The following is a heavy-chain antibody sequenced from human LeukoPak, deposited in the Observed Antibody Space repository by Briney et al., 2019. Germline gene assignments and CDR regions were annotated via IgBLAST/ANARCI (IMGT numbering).Heavy chain of an antibody. V-gene: IGHV1-18*01. Sequence: GASVKVSCKASGYTFTSYGISWVRQAPGQGLEWMGWISAYNGNTNYAQKLQGRVTMTTDTSTSTAYMELRSLRSDDTAVYYCARDFARVPIHGFDPWGQGTLVTVSS. D-gene: IGHD3-3*01. CDR3: ARDFARVPIHGFDP. CDR1: GYTFTSYG. CDR2: ISAYNGNT. J-gene: IGHJ5*02.